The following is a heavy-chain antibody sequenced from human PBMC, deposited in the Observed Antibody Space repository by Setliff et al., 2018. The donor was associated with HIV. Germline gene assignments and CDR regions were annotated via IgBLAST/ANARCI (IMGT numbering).Heavy chain of an antibody. CDR3: ARRWYYYGSGSYYTMPPFDY. J-gene: IGHJ4*02. D-gene: IGHD3-10*01. CDR1: GGSFSGYY. V-gene: IGHV4-34*01. CDR2: INHSGST. Sequence: ETLSLTCAVYGGSFSGYYWSWIRQPPGKGLEWIGEINHSGSTNYNPSLKSRVTISVDTSKNQFSLKLSPVTAADTAVYYCARRWYYYGSGSYYTMPPFDYWGQGTLVTVSS.